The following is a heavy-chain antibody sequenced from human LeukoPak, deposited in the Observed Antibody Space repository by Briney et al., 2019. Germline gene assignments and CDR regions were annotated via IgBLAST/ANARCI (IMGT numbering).Heavy chain of an antibody. D-gene: IGHD2-21*02. CDR2: ISSSSSYI. CDR1: GFTFSSYN. J-gene: IGHJ3*01. CDR3: ARGLAYCGGDCQPAAVDV. Sequence: PGGSLRLSCAASGFTFSSYNMNWVRQAPGKGLEWVSSISSSSSYIYYADSVKGRFTISRDNAKNSLYLQMNSLRAEDTAVYYCARGLAYCGGDCQPAAVDVWGQGTMVTVSS. V-gene: IGHV3-21*01.